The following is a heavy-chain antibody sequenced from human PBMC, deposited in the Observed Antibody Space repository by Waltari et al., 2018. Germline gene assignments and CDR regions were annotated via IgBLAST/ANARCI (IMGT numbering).Heavy chain of an antibody. Sequence: QVQLQESGPGLVKPSQTLSLTCTVSGGSISSGGYYWSWIRQHPGKGLEWIGYIYYSGSTYYNPSLKSRVTISVDTSKNQFSLKLSSVTAADTAVYYCAREQAMITFGGVIADQSHLRYFDLWGRGTLVTVSS. D-gene: IGHD3-16*02. J-gene: IGHJ2*01. V-gene: IGHV4-31*03. CDR2: IYYSGST. CDR3: AREQAMITFGGVIADQSHLRYFDL. CDR1: GGSISSGGYY.